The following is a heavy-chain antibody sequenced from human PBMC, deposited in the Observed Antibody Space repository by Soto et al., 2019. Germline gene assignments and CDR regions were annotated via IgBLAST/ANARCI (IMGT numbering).Heavy chain of an antibody. V-gene: IGHV4-59*08. CDR2: INYNGNT. CDR1: GASISSHY. CDR3: AGGGSIVVATRRLMDV. Sequence: QVQLQEWGPGLVRPSETLSLTCTVSGASISSHYWSWIGRAPGKGLEWMANINYNGNTNYNPSLKSRVPISVDTSKNQFSLTVISVTAADTAVYYCAGGGSIVVATRRLMDVWGRGTTVTVSS. D-gene: IGHD3-22*01. J-gene: IGHJ6*03.